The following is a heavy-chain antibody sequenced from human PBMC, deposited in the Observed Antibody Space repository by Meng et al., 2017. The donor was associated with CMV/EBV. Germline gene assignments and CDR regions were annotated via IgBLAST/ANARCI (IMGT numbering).Heavy chain of an antibody. CDR3: ARADYSNYSYYYGMDV. CDR1: GGTFSSYA. V-gene: IGHV1-69*10. Sequence: SVKVSCKASGGTFSSYAISWVRQAPGQGLEWMGGIIPILGIANYAQKFQGRVTITADKSTSTAYMELSSLRSEDTAVYYCARADYSNYSYYYGMDVWGQGTTVTRLL. D-gene: IGHD4-11*01. J-gene: IGHJ6*02. CDR2: IIPILGIA.